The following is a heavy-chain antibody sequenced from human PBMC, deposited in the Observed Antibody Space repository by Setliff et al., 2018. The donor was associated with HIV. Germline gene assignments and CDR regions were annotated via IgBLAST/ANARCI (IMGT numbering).Heavy chain of an antibody. V-gene: IGHV1-69*13. J-gene: IGHJ6*03. CDR2: IIPLYGTA. D-gene: IGHD6-6*01. CDR1: GYTFTGYY. CDR3: ARGQLAAYYSFYMDV. Sequence: SVKVSCKASGYTFTGYYIHWVRQAPGQGLEWLGRIIPLYGTANYAQKLQGRVTVTADESTNTAFLELDSLRSEDTAVYYCARGQLAAYYSFYMDVWGKGTTVTVSS.